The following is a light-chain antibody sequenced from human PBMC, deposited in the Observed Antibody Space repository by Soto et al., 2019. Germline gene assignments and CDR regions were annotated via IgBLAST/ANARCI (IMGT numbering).Light chain of an antibody. CDR1: SSNIGNHF. CDR2: DNG. CDR3: ATWDTKLNAVV. Sequence: QSVLTQPPSMSAAPGQRVTISCSGSSSNIGNHFVSWYQQLPGTAPKLLIFDNGQRPSGIPDRFVGAKSGSSATLSITGPQTGDEAIYYCATWDTKLNAVVFGGGTKLTVL. J-gene: IGLJ2*01. V-gene: IGLV1-51*01.